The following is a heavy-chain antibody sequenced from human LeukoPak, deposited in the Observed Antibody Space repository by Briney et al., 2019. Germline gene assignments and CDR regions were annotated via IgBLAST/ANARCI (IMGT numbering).Heavy chain of an antibody. CDR1: GGTFSSYA. V-gene: IGHV1-69*05. CDR3: ARSSTLYCSSTSCPNLFDY. CDR2: IIPIFGTA. D-gene: IGHD2-2*01. J-gene: IGHJ4*02. Sequence: ASVKVSCKASGGTFSSYAISWVRQAPGQGLEWMGGIIPIFGTANYAQKFQGRVTITTDESTSTAYMELSSLRSEDTAVYYCARSSTLYCSSTSCPNLFDYWGQGTLVTVSP.